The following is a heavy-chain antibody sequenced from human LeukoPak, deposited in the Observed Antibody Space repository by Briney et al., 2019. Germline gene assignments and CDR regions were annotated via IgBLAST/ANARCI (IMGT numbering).Heavy chain of an antibody. V-gene: IGHV1-18*01. CDR3: ARDGPIAAAGLIDY. CDR2: ISAYNGNT. D-gene: IGHD6-13*01. CDR1: GYTFTSYG. Sequence: ASVKVSCKASGYTFTSYGISWVRQAPGQGLEWMGWISAYNGNTNYAQKHQCRVTMTKETSTSTAYMELTSLRSDDAAVYYCARDGPIAAAGLIDYWGQGTLVTVSS. J-gene: IGHJ4*02.